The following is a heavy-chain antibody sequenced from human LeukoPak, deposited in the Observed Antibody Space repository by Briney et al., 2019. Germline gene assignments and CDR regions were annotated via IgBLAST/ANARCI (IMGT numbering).Heavy chain of an antibody. V-gene: IGHV4-59*01. CDR2: IYNSGST. D-gene: IGHD1-7*01. J-gene: IGHJ4*02. CDR3: VRDRELNY. CDR1: GVSISIYY. Sequence: SETLSLTCTVSGVSISIYYWSWIRQPPGKGLEWIGYIYNSGSTSYNPSLKSRATISADTSKNQFSLKLSSVTAADTAVYYCVRDRELNYWRQGTLVTVSS.